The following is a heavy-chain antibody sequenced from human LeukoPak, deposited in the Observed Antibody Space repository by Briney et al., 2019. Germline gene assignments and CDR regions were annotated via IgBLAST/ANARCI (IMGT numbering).Heavy chain of an antibody. CDR3: ARDGGRSSGSYNFDY. D-gene: IGHD1-26*01. Sequence: SETLSLTCTVSGGSISSYYWSWIRQPAGKGLEWIGRIYTSGSTNYNPSLKSRVAMSVDTSKNQFSLKLSSVTAADTAVYYCARDGGRSSGSYNFDYWGQGTLVTVSS. V-gene: IGHV4-4*07. CDR1: GGSISSYY. CDR2: IYTSGST. J-gene: IGHJ4*02.